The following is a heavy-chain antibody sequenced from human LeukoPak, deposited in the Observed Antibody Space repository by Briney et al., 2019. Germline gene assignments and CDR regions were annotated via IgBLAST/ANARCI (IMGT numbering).Heavy chain of an antibody. V-gene: IGHV3-7*01. J-gene: IGHJ4*02. CDR1: GFTLRIDW. CDR3: ARRWVSGSNFDS. CDR2: IQQDGSEK. Sequence: GAFLRLSCAASGFTLRIDWMSWARQPPGKGLEWVANIQQDGSEKYYVASVKGRFTISRDNAKNSLYLQMNSLRVEDTAVYYCARRWVSGSNFDSWGQGTLVTVSS. D-gene: IGHD1-14*01.